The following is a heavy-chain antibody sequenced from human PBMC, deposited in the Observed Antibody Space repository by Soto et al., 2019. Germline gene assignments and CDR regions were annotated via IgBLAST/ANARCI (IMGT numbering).Heavy chain of an antibody. CDR1: GFSLTTSGVA. Sequence: QITLKESGPTLVKPTQTLTLTCTFSGFSLTTSGVAVGWIRQSPGKALEWLALIYWNDDKRYSPSLNNRLTTAKDTSKNQVVLTMTNMDSVDTATYYCAHGVFTIYYAIDGWGQGTTVTVSS. D-gene: IGHD3-3*01. J-gene: IGHJ6*02. V-gene: IGHV2-5*01. CDR2: IYWNDDK. CDR3: AHGVFTIYYAIDG.